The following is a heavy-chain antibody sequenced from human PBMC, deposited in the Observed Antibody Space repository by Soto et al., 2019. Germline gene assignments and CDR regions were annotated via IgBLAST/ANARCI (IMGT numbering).Heavy chain of an antibody. CDR3: ARERVATIHSSKWDYYYGMDV. Sequence: SVKVSCKASGGTFSSYAISWVRQAPGQGLEWMGGIIPIFGTANYAQKFQGRVTITADESTSTAYMELSSLRSEDTAVYYCARERVATIHSSKWDYYYGMDVWGQGTTVTVSS. CDR2: IIPIFGTA. CDR1: GGTFSSYA. D-gene: IGHD5-12*01. J-gene: IGHJ6*02. V-gene: IGHV1-69*13.